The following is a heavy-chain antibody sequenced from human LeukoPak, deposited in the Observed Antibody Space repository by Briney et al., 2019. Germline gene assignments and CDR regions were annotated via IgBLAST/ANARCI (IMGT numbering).Heavy chain of an antibody. Sequence: RASVTVSCKAPGYTFTSYGISWVRQAPGQGLEWMGWISAYNGNTNYAQKLRGRVTMTTDTSTSTAYMELRSLRSDDTAVYYCAYQQQAYYYGMDVWGQGTTVTVSS. CDR1: GYTFTSYG. CDR3: AYQQQAYYYGMDV. CDR2: ISAYNGNT. D-gene: IGHD6-13*01. J-gene: IGHJ6*02. V-gene: IGHV1-18*01.